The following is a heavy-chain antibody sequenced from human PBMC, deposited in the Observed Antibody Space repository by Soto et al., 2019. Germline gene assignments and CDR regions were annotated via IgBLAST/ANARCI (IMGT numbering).Heavy chain of an antibody. V-gene: IGHV4-30-4*01. D-gene: IGHD4-4*01. Sequence: NASETLSLTCTVSGGSISSGDYYWSWIRQPPGKGLEWIGYIYYSGSTYYNPSLKSRVTISVDTSKNQFSLKLSSVTAADTAVYYCARTTVTTSPYYYYYGMDVWGQGTTVTVSS. CDR2: IYYSGST. CDR1: GGSISSGDYY. CDR3: ARTTVTTSPYYYYYGMDV. J-gene: IGHJ6*02.